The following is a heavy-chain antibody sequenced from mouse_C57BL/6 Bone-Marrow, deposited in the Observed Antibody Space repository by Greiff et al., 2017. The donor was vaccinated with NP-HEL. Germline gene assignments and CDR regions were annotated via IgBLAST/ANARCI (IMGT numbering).Heavy chain of an antibody. CDR3: ARNKGDWFAY. Sequence: VKLMESGPGLVQPSQSLSITCTVSGFSLTSYGVHWVRQSPGKGLEWLGVIWSGGSTDYNAAFISRLSISKDNSKSQVFFKMNSLQADDTAIYYCARNKGDWFAYWGQGTLVTVSA. V-gene: IGHV2-2*01. J-gene: IGHJ3*01. CDR2: IWSGGST. CDR1: GFSLTSYG.